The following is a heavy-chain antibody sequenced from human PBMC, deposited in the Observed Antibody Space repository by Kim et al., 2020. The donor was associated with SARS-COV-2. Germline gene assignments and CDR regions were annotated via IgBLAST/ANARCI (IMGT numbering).Heavy chain of an antibody. CDR2: SRNKAKSYSI. Sequence: GGSLRLSCAVSGFTFSDYYIDWVRQAPGKGLEWVGRSRNKAKSYSIAYAASVRCRFTISRDDSENSLHLQMNSLEIEDTAVYFCARTPATVTTVAFDYWG. CDR3: ARTPATVTTVAFDY. D-gene: IGHD4-17*01. CDR1: GFTFSDYY. J-gene: IGHJ4*01. V-gene: IGHV3-72*01.